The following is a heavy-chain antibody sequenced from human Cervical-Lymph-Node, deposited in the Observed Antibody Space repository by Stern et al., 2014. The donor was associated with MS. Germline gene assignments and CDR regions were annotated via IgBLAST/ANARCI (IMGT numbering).Heavy chain of an antibody. D-gene: IGHD1-26*01. CDR1: GASISNYY. J-gene: IGHJ3*02. V-gene: IGHV4-59*01. CDR3: ARSGRLGMTPNI. Sequence: QVQLQESGPGLVKPSETLSLTCTVSGASISNYYWSWILQPPGKALEWIGYIYYSGSTSYNPSLKSRVTISVDTSKTQFSLNLTSATAADTARYYCARSGRLGMTPNIWGQGTVVTVSS. CDR2: IYYSGST.